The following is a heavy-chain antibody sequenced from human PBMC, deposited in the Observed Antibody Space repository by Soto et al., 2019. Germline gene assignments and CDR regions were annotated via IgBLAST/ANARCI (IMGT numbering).Heavy chain of an antibody. V-gene: IGHV1-24*01. CDR2: FDPKDGKV. Sequence: ASVKVSCKVSGYSLTELSIHWVRQAPGKGLEWMGGFDPKDGKVVYAQTLAAGVTMTEDTATDTVYMELESLTSEDTAVYHCATVRGVGRYWFDTWGPGILVTVSS. CDR1: GYSLTELS. D-gene: IGHD2-8*02. J-gene: IGHJ5*02. CDR3: ATVRGVGRYWFDT.